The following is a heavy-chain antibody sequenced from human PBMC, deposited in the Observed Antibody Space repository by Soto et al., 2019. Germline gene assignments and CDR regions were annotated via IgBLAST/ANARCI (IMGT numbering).Heavy chain of an antibody. J-gene: IGHJ4*02. V-gene: IGHV4-31*03. D-gene: IGHD5-18*01. CDR1: GGSISSGGYY. CDR3: ARSGYSYGPNPLLY. CDR2: IYYSGST. Sequence: SETLSLTCTVSGGSISSGGYYWSWIRQHPGKGLEWIGYIYYSGSTYYNPSLKSRVTISVDTSKNQFSLKLSSVTAADTAVYYCARSGYSYGPNPLLYWGQGTLVTVPS.